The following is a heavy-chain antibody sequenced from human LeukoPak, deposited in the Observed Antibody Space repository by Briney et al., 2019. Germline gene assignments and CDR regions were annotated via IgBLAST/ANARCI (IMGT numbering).Heavy chain of an antibody. CDR2: INPNSGGT. J-gene: IGHJ4*02. CDR1: GYTFTGYY. Sequence: ASVKVSCKASGYTFTGYYMHWVRQAPGQRLEWMGWINPNSGGTNYAQKFQGRVTMTRDTSISTAYMELSRLRSDDTAVYYCARTYSWYYYDSSGYYDYWGQGTLVTVSS. CDR3: ARTYSWYYYDSSGYYDY. D-gene: IGHD3-22*01. V-gene: IGHV1-2*02.